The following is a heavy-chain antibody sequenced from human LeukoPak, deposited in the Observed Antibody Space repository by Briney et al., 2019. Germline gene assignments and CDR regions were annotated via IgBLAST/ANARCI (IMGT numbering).Heavy chain of an antibody. CDR3: ARASYYYDTSGLGAFHV. Sequence: SRRFSCAASGFICGYYSIYVVREAPGKGLEWVSGINCNSDRIGYAYSVKRLFTISRDTAKNSHYMQMNSVRDEDTAYYYCARASYYYDTSGLGAFHVWGQGTTVVVSS. CDR2: INCNSDRI. D-gene: IGHD3-22*01. V-gene: IGHV3-9*01. CDR1: GFICGYYS. J-gene: IGHJ3*01.